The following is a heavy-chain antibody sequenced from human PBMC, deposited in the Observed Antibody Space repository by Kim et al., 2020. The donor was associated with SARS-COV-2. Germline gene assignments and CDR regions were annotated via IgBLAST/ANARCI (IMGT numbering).Heavy chain of an antibody. CDR2: ISWNSGSI. CDR1: GFTFDDYA. Sequence: GGSLRLSCAASGFTFDDYAMHWVRQAPGKGLEWVSGISWNSGSIGYADSVKGRFTISRDNAKNSLYLQMNSLRAEDTALYYCSKGTEYFYYWGQGTLVTV. CDR3: SKGTEYFYY. V-gene: IGHV3-9*01. J-gene: IGHJ4*02.